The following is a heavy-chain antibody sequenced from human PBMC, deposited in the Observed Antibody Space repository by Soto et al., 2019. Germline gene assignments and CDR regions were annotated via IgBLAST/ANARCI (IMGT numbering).Heavy chain of an antibody. CDR3: ARVRGIQLWPLYYFDY. J-gene: IGHJ4*02. CDR2: ISSSGSTI. Sequence: GSLRLSCAASGFTFSSYEMNWVRQAPGKGLEWVSYISSSGSTIYYADSVKGRFTISRDNAKNSLYLQMNSLRAEDTAVYYCARVRGIQLWPLYYFDYWGQGTLVTVPQ. D-gene: IGHD5-18*01. V-gene: IGHV3-48*03. CDR1: GFTFSSYE.